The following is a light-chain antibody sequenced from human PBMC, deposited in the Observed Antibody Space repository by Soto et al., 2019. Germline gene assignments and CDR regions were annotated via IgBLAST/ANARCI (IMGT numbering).Light chain of an antibody. CDR3: SSYTTSNTPYV. J-gene: IGLJ1*01. V-gene: IGLV2-14*01. CDR2: DVS. Sequence: QSALTQSASVSGSPGQSITISCTGTSSDIGAYNYVSWYQQHPGKAPKVMIHDVSNRPSGVSSRFSGSKSGNTASLTIFGIQAEDEADYYCSSYTTSNTPYVFGTGTKVTVL. CDR1: SSDIGAYNY.